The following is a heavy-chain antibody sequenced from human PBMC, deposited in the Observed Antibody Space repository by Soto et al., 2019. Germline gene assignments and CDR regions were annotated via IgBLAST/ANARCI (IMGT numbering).Heavy chain of an antibody. V-gene: IGHV1-24*01. CDR2: FDPEDGET. CDR1: GYTLTELS. D-gene: IGHD2-2*01. CDR3: AKAMNREVVSAAMSYYYDMDV. Sequence: ASVKVSCKVSGYTLTELSMHWVRQAPGKGLEWMGGFDPEDGETIYAQKFQGRVTMTEDTSTDTAYMELSSLRSEDTAVYYCAKAMNREVVSAAMSYYYDMDVWGQGTTVTVSS. J-gene: IGHJ6*02.